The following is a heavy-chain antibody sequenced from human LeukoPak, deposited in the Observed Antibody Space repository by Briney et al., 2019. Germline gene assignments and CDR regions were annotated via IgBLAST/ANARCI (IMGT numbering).Heavy chain of an antibody. CDR3: ARDQYGYNFLDY. V-gene: IGHV1-18*01. J-gene: IGHJ4*02. D-gene: IGHD5-24*01. CDR1: GYTFTNYG. CDR2: ISTYNGHT. Sequence: ASVKVSCKASGYTFTNYGISWVRQAPGQGLEWMGWISTYNGHTNYVQKLQGRVTMTTDTSTSTAYMELRSLRPDDTAVYYCARDQYGYNFLDYWGQGTLVTVSS.